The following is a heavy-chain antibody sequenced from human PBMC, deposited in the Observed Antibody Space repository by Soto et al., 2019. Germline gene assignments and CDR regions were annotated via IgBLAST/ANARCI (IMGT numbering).Heavy chain of an antibody. Sequence: QVQLVQSGAEVKKPGSSLRVSCKASGDTFNFYTINWVRQAPGLGLEWLGRIIPYLSVSNYAQKFQGRVTITAHKSAITAYMEVRSLRSEDTAMYYCATSFGSGHRAFDYWGQRALVTVSS. V-gene: IGHV1-69*02. D-gene: IGHD3-10*01. J-gene: IGHJ4*02. CDR2: IIPYLSVS. CDR1: GDTFNFYT. CDR3: ATSFGSGHRAFDY.